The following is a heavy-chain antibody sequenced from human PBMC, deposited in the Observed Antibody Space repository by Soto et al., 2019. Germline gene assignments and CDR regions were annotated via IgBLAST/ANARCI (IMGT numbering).Heavy chain of an antibody. CDR3: AREEQRPPPVPVYCGGDCYPPSFDY. V-gene: IGHV3-74*01. J-gene: IGHJ4*02. CDR1: GFTFSSYW. D-gene: IGHD2-21*02. CDR2: INSDGSST. Sequence: EVQLVESGGGLVQPGGSLRLSCAASGFTFSSYWMHWVRQAPGKGLVWVSRINSDGSSTSYADSVKGRFTISRDNAKNPLYLQMNSLRAEDTAVYYCAREEQRPPPVPVYCGGDCYPPSFDYWGQGTLVTVSS.